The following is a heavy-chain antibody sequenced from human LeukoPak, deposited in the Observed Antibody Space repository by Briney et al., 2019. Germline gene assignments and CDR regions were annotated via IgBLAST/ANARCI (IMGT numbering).Heavy chain of an antibody. J-gene: IGHJ4*02. CDR3: AGVTRRYYFDY. D-gene: IGHD2-21*02. CDR1: GGTFISYA. Sequence: GASVKVSCKASGGTFISYAISWVRQAPGQGLEWMGGIIPIFGTANYAQKFQGRVTITADESTSTAYMELSSLRSEDTAVYYCAGVTRRYYFDYWGQGTLVTVSS. V-gene: IGHV1-69*13. CDR2: IIPIFGTA.